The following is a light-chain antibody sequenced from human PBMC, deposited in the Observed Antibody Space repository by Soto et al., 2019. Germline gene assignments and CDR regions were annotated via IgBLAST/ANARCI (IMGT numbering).Light chain of an antibody. CDR2: SAS. V-gene: IGKV1-27*01. CDR1: QRISNY. J-gene: IGKJ1*01. CDR3: QKYNIAPSWT. Sequence: DIQVTQSPSSLSAAVGNRVTITFQASQRISNYLACYQRKPVKVPDLLISSASTLQSGAPSRFSGSGSGTDFTPTISSLQPEDVATYYCQKYNIAPSWTFGQGTKVDIK.